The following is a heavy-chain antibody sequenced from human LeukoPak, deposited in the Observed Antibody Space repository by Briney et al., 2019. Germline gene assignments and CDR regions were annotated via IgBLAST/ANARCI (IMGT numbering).Heavy chain of an antibody. J-gene: IGHJ4*02. V-gene: IGHV4-59*01. CDR2: IYYSGST. Sequence: SETLSLTCTVSGSSISSYYWSWIRQPPGKGLEWIGYIYYSGSTNYNPSLKSRVTISVDTSKNQFSLKLSSVTAADTAVYYCARGEMAAGFDYWGQGTLVTVSS. D-gene: IGHD5-24*01. CDR1: GSSISSYY. CDR3: ARGEMAAGFDY.